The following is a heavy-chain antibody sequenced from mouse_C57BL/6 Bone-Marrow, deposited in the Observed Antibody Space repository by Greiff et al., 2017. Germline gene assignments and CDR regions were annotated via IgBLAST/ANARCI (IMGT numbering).Heavy chain of an antibody. V-gene: IGHV7-1*01. J-gene: IGHJ1*03. Sequence: EVNVVESGGGLVQSGRSLRLSCATSGFTFSDFYMEWVRQAPGKGLEWIAASRNKANDYTTEYSASVKGRFIVSRDTSQSILYLQMNALRAEDTAIYYCARDGTGNWYFDVWGTGTTVTVSS. CDR2: SRNKANDYTT. CDR1: GFTFSDFY. D-gene: IGHD4-1*01. CDR3: ARDGTGNWYFDV.